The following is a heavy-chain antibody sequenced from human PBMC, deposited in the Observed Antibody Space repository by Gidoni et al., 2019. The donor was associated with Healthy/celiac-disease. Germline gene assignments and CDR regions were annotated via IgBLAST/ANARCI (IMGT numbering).Heavy chain of an antibody. D-gene: IGHD4-17*01. V-gene: IGHV3-72*01. Sequence: ELQLVVSGGGLFQPGGSLRLSCAASGFIFRDHYMDWVRQAPGKGLAWVGRNRNKANNYTTEYAASVKGRFTISRDDSKNSLYLQMNSLKTEDTAVYYCARGSTVVTNWGQGTLVTVSS. CDR1: GFIFRDHY. J-gene: IGHJ4*02. CDR2: NRNKANNYTT. CDR3: ARGSTVVTN.